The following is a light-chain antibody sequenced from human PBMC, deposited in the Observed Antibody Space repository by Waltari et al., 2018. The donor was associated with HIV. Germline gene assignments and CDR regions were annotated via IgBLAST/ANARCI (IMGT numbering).Light chain of an antibody. V-gene: IGLV2-14*01. Sequence: QSALTQPASVSGSPGQSITISCTGTSSDVGGYNYVSWYQQHPGKAPNLMIYEVSNRTSGVSNRFSGSKSGNTASLTISGLQAEDEAAYYCSSYTSSSTVVFGGGTKLTVL. CDR1: SSDVGGYNY. CDR2: EVS. J-gene: IGLJ2*01. CDR3: SSYTSSSTVV.